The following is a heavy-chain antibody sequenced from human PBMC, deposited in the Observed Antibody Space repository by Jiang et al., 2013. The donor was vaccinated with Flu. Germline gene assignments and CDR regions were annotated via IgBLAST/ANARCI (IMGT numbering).Heavy chain of an antibody. D-gene: IGHD3-22*01. V-gene: IGHV1-69*02. CDR3: ARRKTPKNLWIVVPPPSPPFDY. Sequence: IIPILGIANYAQKFQGRVTITADKSTSTAYMELRSLRSDDTAVYYCARRKTPKNLWIVVPPPSPPFDYWGQGTLVTVSS. CDR2: IIPILGIA. J-gene: IGHJ4*02.